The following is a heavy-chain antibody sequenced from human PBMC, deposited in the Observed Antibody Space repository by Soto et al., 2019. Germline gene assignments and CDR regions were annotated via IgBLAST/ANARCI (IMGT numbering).Heavy chain of an antibody. CDR1: GFTFSSYG. CDR3: AKDRPDRWSPSGYYGMDV. CDR2: ISYDGSNK. J-gene: IGHJ6*02. Sequence: QVQLVESGGGVVQPGRSLRLSCAASGFTFSSYGMHWVLQAPGKGLEWVAVISYDGSNKYYADSVKGRFTISRDNSKNTLYLQMNSLRAEDTAVYYCAKDRPDRWSPSGYYGMDVWGQGTTVTVSS. V-gene: IGHV3-30*18. D-gene: IGHD3-10*01.